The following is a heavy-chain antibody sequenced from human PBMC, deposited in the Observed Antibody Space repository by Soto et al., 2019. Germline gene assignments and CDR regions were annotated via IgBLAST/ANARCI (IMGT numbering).Heavy chain of an antibody. D-gene: IGHD2-8*01. CDR3: AKNGQPPYYYYGMDV. Sequence: QGQLVQSGAEVKKPGASVKVSCKASGYTFTRYGISWVRQAPGQGLEWMGWISGYNGDTNYAQKFQGRVTMTIDTSTSTAYMELRSLTSDDTAVYYCAKNGQPPYYYYGMDVWGQGTTVTVFS. V-gene: IGHV1-18*01. CDR2: ISGYNGDT. CDR1: GYTFTRYG. J-gene: IGHJ6*02.